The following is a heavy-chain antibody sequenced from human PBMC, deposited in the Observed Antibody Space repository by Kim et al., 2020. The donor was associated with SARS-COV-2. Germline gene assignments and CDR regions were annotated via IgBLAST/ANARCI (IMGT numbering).Heavy chain of an antibody. Sequence: ASVKVSCKASGYTFTSYAMNWVRQAPGQGLEWMGWINTNTGNPTYAQGFTGRFVFSLDTSVSTAYLQISSLKAEDTAVYYCARFIVVVPAANYYYYYMDVWGQGTTVTVSS. D-gene: IGHD2-2*01. J-gene: IGHJ6*03. V-gene: IGHV7-4-1*02. CDR1: GYTFTSYA. CDR3: ARFIVVVPAANYYYYYMDV. CDR2: INTNTGNP.